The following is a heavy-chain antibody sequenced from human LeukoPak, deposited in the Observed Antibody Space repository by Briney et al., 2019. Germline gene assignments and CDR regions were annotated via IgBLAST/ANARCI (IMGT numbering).Heavy chain of an antibody. CDR3: ASEYIGSYGEHWFDP. Sequence: ASVKVSCKASGYTFTCYYMHWVRQAPAQGLEWMGWINPNSGGTNYAQKFQGRVNMTRDTSISTAYMALSRLRSDDTAVYYCASEYIGSYGEHWFDPWGQGTLVTVSS. D-gene: IGHD1-26*01. CDR1: GYTFTCYY. J-gene: IGHJ5*02. V-gene: IGHV1-2*02. CDR2: INPNSGGT.